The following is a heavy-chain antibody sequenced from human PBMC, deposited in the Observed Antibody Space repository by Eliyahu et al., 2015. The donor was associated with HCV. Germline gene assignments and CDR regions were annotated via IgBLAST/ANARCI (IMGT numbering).Heavy chain of an antibody. D-gene: IGHD2/OR15-2a*01. Sequence: EVQLVESGGALIQPGGSLRLTCAASGFTVSSNYVTWVRQAPGKGLGWVSVIYSGGSTYYADSVRGRFTISRDNSKNTLYLQMNSLRAEDTAVYYCARLSGGTFLDYWGQGTLVTVSS. V-gene: IGHV3-53*01. CDR3: ARLSGGTFLDY. CDR2: IYSGGST. J-gene: IGHJ4*02. CDR1: GFTVSSNY.